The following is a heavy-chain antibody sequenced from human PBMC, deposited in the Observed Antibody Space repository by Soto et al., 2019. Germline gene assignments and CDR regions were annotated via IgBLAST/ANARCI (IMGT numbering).Heavy chain of an antibody. CDR2: ISYDGSNK. V-gene: IGHV3-30*18. Sequence: GGSLRLSCAASGFTFSSYGMHWVRQAPGKGLEWVAVISYDGSNKYYADSVKGRFTISRDNSKNTLYLQMNSLRAEDTAVYYCAKDHSPGIIAVAGTVFDDWGKGTLVTVSS. D-gene: IGHD6-19*01. CDR3: AKDHSPGIIAVAGTVFDD. J-gene: IGHJ4*02. CDR1: GFTFSSYG.